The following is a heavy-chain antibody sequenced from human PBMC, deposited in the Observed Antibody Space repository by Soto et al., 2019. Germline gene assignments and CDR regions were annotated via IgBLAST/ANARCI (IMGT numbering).Heavy chain of an antibody. CDR3: ARGRYDSSGYYYFFDY. D-gene: IGHD3-22*01. CDR1: VYSISSGYY. V-gene: IGHV4-38-2*01. J-gene: IGHJ4*02. Sequence: PSETLSLTCAVSVYSISSGYYWVWIRQPPWKGLEWNGSIYHSGGTYYNPSLRSRVTISVDTSKNQFSLKLSAVTAADTAVYYCARGRYDSSGYYYFFDYWGQGTPVTVYS. CDR2: IYHSGGT.